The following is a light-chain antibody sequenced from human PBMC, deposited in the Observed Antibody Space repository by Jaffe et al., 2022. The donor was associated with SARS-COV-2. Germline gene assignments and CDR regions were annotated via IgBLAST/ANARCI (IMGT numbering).Light chain of an antibody. CDR1: QSVSGN. CDR3: QQYHNRYT. J-gene: IGKJ2*01. V-gene: IGKV3-15*01. CDR2: GAS. Sequence: EIVMTQSPATLSVSPGERATLSCRASQSVSGNLAWYQQKPGQAPRLLIYGASTRATGIPARFSGSGSGTEFTLTISSLQSEDFAVYYCQQYHNRYTFGQGTKLEIK.